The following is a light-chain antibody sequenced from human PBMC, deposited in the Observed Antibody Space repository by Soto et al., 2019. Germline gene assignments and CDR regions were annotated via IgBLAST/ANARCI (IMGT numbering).Light chain of an antibody. CDR3: QQYNSYWT. CDR2: DAS. CDR1: QSISSW. Sequence: DIQMTQSPSALASSLVDSLTITCRPSQSISSWLAWYQQTPGKAPKLLIYDASSLESGVPSRFSGSGSGTEFTLTISSLQPDDFATYYCQQYNSYWTFGQGTKVDIK. J-gene: IGKJ1*01. V-gene: IGKV1-5*01.